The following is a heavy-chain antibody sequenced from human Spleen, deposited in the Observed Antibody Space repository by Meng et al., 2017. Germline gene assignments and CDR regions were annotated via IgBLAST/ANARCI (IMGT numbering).Heavy chain of an antibody. CDR3: ARDPGYTTSWYSFDY. V-gene: IGHV7-4-1*02. CDR2: INTITGNP. J-gene: IGHJ4*02. D-gene: IGHD6-13*01. Sequence: QGQLVQSGAEVEKPGASVTVSCKASGYTFSRYTMNWVRQAPGQGLEWMGWINTITGNPKYAQAFTGRFVFSLDTSVSTAYLQISSLQAEDTAVYYCARDPGYTTSWYSFDYWGQGTLVTVSS. CDR1: GYTFSRYT.